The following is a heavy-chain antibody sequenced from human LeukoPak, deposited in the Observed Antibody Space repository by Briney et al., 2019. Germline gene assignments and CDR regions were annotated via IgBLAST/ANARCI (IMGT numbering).Heavy chain of an antibody. CDR1: GYTFTGYY. V-gene: IGHV1-2*02. CDR3: AGEVSGPYYYGSGSSIGY. D-gene: IGHD3-10*01. Sequence: ASVKVSCKASGYTFTGYYMYWVRQAPGQGLEWMGWINPNSGGTNYAQKFQGRVTMTRDTSISTAYMELSRLRSDDTAVYYCAGEVSGPYYYGSGSSIGYWGQGTLVTVSS. CDR2: INPNSGGT. J-gene: IGHJ4*02.